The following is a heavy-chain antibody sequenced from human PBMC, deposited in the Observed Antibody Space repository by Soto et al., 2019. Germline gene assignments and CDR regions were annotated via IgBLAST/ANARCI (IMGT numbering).Heavy chain of an antibody. CDR1: GGTFSSYA. Sequence: QVHLVQSGAEVKKPGSSVKVSCKASGGTFSSYAISWVRQAPGQGLEWLGGIIPIFGTATYAQKFQGRVTITADESKRKAYRGLSSLRSEDTAVYYCARAPGVGSGSYYKEFDYWGQGTLVTVSS. CDR2: IIPIFGTA. D-gene: IGHD3-10*01. V-gene: IGHV1-69*01. J-gene: IGHJ4*02. CDR3: ARAPGVGSGSYYKEFDY.